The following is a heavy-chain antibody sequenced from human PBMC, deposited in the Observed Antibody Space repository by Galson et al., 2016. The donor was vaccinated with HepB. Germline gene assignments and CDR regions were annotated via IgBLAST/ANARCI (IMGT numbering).Heavy chain of an antibody. Sequence: SLRLSCAASGFTFSSYAMDWVRQAPEKGLEWVANIKPDGTTKNDVGSVRGRFTIARDNAKNSLYLQMNSLRPEDTATYYCAKDMTTMVRGVMHYWGQGTLVTVSS. V-gene: IGHV3-7*01. J-gene: IGHJ4*02. CDR2: IKPDGTTK. CDR3: AKDMTTMVRGVMHY. D-gene: IGHD3-10*01. CDR1: GFTFSSYA.